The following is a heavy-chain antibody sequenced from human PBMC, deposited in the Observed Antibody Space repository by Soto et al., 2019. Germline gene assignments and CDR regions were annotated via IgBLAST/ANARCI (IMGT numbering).Heavy chain of an antibody. CDR3: ARGIKITVTKPEYAD. CDR2: ISAYNGNT. V-gene: IGHV1-18*01. D-gene: IGHD4-17*01. J-gene: IGHJ4*02. Sequence: ASVKVSCKTAGYTFTSYVISWVRQAPGQGLEWMGWISAYNGNTNYAQKLQGRVTMTTDTSTSTAYMELRSLRSDDTAVYYCARGIKITVTKPEYADWGPGLRVTVVS. CDR1: GYTFTSYV.